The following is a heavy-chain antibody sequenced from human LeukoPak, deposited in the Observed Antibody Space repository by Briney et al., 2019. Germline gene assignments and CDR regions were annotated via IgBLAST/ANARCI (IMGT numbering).Heavy chain of an antibody. V-gene: IGHV3-64*01. J-gene: IGHJ4*02. CDR1: GFTFSDYA. D-gene: IGHD1-1*01. CDR3: ARSPPGRTNWNYYDY. Sequence: GGPLRLSCAASGFTFSDYAMHWVRQAPGKGLLFVSVIGPIGVYTYYANSVKGRFTISRDNSKSTVSLQMGSLRGEDMAVYYCARSPPGRTNWNYYDYWGRGTLVTVSS. CDR2: IGPIGVYT.